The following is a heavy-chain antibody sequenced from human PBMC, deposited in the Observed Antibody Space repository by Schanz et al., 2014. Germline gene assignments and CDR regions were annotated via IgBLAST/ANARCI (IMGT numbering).Heavy chain of an antibody. Sequence: EVKMVESGGGLVKPGGSLRLSCAASGFTFSSYSMNWVRQAPGKGLEWVSFVHPGGSTYYPDSVKGRFTISRDSSKNTLYLQMNSLRAEDTAVYYCVRDSFFAFDYWGQGTLVTVSS. D-gene: IGHD3-3*01. V-gene: IGHV3-66*01. CDR1: GFTFSSYS. J-gene: IGHJ4*02. CDR3: VRDSFFAFDY. CDR2: VHPGGST.